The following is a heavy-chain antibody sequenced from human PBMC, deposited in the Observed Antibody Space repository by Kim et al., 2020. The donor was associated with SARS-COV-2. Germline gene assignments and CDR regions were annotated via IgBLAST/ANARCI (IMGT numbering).Heavy chain of an antibody. CDR2: ISGSGGST. CDR3: AKDVALYDFWSGYQGSYFDY. V-gene: IGHV3-23*01. D-gene: IGHD3-3*01. CDR1: GFTFSSYA. Sequence: GGSLRLSCAASGFTFSSYAMSWVRQAPGKGLEWVSAISGSGGSTYYADSVKGRFTISRDNSKNTLYLQMNSLRAEDTAVYYCAKDVALYDFWSGYQGSYFDYWGQGTLVTVSS. J-gene: IGHJ4*02.